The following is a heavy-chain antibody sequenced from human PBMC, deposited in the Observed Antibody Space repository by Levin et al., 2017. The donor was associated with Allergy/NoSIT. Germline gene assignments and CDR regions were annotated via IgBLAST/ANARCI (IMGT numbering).Heavy chain of an antibody. CDR1: GFTFDDYG. CDR2: INWNGGST. CDR3: ARAGPVLRYFDWSGGDAFDI. Sequence: GESLKISCAASGFTFDDYGMSWVRQAPGKGLEWVSGINWNGGSTGYADSVKGRFTISRDNAKNSLYLQMNSLRAEDTALYYCARAGPVLRYFDWSGGDAFDIWGQGTMVTVSS. V-gene: IGHV3-20*04. J-gene: IGHJ3*02. D-gene: IGHD3-9*01.